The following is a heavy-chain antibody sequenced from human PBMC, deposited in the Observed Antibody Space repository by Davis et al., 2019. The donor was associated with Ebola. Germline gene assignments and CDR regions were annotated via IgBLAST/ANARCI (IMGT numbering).Heavy chain of an antibody. CDR3: ARVGNTATVDY. CDR1: GFTFTDHY. J-gene: IGHJ4*02. CDR2: ISGNSRSI. V-gene: IGHV3-11*01. D-gene: IGHD5-18*01. Sequence: GESLKISCAASGFTFTDHYMSWIRQAPGKGLEWISYISGNSRSIYYAESVKGRFTISRDNAKNSLYVQVNSLRAEDTAVYYCARVGNTATVDYWGQGTLVTVSS.